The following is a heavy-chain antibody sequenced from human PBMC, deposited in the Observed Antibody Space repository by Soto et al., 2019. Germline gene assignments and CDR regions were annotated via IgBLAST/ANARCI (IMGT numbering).Heavy chain of an antibody. Sequence: QVQLQESGPGLVKPSETLSLTCTVSGGSVSSGSYYWSWIRQPPGKGLEWIGYSYYSGSTNYNPSLKSRVTISLDTSKNQFSLKLSSVTAADTAVYYCARGNRGAVDYWGQGTLVTVSS. D-gene: IGHD3-10*01. CDR1: GGSVSSGSYY. V-gene: IGHV4-61*01. CDR2: SYYSGST. J-gene: IGHJ4*02. CDR3: ARGNRGAVDY.